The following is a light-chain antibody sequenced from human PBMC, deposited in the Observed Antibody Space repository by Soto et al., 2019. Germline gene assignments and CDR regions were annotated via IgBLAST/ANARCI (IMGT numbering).Light chain of an antibody. V-gene: IGKV3-20*01. Sequence: EIVLTQSPGTLSLSPGARATLSCRASQSVSSSYLAWYQQKPGQAPRLLIYGASSRATGIPDRFSGSGSGTDFTVTISRLEPEDFAVYYCQQYSNSPYTLGQGNNLEIK. J-gene: IGKJ2*01. CDR1: QSVSSSY. CDR2: GAS. CDR3: QQYSNSPYT.